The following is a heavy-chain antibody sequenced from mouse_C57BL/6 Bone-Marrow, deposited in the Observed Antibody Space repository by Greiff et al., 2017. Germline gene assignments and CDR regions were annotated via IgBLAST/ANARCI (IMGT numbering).Heavy chain of an antibody. CDR2: IDPENGDT. J-gene: IGHJ4*01. CDR1: GFNIKDDY. V-gene: IGHV14-4*01. D-gene: IGHD4-1*02. Sequence: VQLQQSGAELVRPGASVKLSCTASGFNIKDDYMHWVKQRPEQGLEWIGWIDPENGDTESASKFQGKATITADTSSNTAYLQLSSLTSEDTAVYYCTTWTNWKGYYAMDYWGQGTSVTVSS. CDR3: TTWTNWKGYYAMDY.